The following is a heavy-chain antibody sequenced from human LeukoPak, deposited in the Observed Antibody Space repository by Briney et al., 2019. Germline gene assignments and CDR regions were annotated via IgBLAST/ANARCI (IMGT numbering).Heavy chain of an antibody. V-gene: IGHV3-23*01. D-gene: IGHD2-15*01. J-gene: IGHJ4*02. CDR1: GFTFSSYA. CDR3: AKVARSRYCSGGSCADFDY. CDR2: ISGSGGST. Sequence: GSLRLSCAASGFTFSSYAMSWVRQAPGKGLEWVSAISGSGGSTYYADSVKGRFTISRDNSKNTLYLQMNSLRAEDTAVYYCAKVARSRYCSGGSCADFDYWGQGTLVTVSS.